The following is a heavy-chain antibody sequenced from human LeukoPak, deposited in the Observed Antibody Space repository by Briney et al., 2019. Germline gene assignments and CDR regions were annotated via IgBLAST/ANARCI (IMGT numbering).Heavy chain of an antibody. CDR3: AKDSKIVGPTFRSYHYMDV. D-gene: IGHD1-26*01. V-gene: IGHV3-23*01. Sequence: GGSLRLSCAASGFTFSSYAMHWVRQAPGKGLEWVSAISGSGGSTYCADSVKGRFTISRDNSKNTLYLQMDSLRAEDTAVYYCAKDSKIVGPTFRSYHYMDVWGKGTTVTVSS. CDR1: GFTFSSYA. CDR2: ISGSGGST. J-gene: IGHJ6*03.